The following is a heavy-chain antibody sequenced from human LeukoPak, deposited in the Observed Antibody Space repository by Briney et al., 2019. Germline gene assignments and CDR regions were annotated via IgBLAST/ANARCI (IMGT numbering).Heavy chain of an antibody. Sequence: PSETLSLTCTVSGGSISSSSYYWGWIRQPPGKGLEWIGSIYYSGSTYYNPSLKSRVTISVDTSKNQFSLKLSSVTAADTAVYYCASSVTTEGYFDYWGQGTLVTVSS. CDR2: IYYSGST. D-gene: IGHD4-17*01. J-gene: IGHJ4*02. CDR1: GGSISSSSYY. V-gene: IGHV4-39*07. CDR3: ASSVTTEGYFDY.